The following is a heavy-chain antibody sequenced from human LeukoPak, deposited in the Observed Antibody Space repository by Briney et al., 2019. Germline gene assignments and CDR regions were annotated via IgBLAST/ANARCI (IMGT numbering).Heavy chain of an antibody. V-gene: IGHV3-30*18. CDR2: ISYDGSNK. D-gene: IGHD6-6*01. CDR3: AKYSSSYSFDY. Sequence: GGSLRLSCAASGFTFSSYGMHWVRQAPGKGLEWVAVISYDGSNKYYADSVKGRFTISRDNSKNTLYLQMNSLRAEDTAVYYCAKYSSSYSFDYWGQGTLVTVSS. J-gene: IGHJ4*02. CDR1: GFTFSSYG.